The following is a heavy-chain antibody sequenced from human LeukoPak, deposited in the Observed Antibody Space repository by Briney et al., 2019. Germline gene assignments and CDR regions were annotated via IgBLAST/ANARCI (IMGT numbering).Heavy chain of an antibody. D-gene: IGHD1-26*01. CDR3: ARDKVGATRYYYGMDV. Sequence: PGASVKVSCKASGYTFTSYGISWVRQAPGQGLEWMGWISAYNGNTNYAQKLQGRVTMTTDTSTSTAYMELRSLRSDDTAVYYCARDKVGATRYYYGMDVWGQGTTVTASS. J-gene: IGHJ6*02. CDR1: GYTFTSYG. V-gene: IGHV1-18*01. CDR2: ISAYNGNT.